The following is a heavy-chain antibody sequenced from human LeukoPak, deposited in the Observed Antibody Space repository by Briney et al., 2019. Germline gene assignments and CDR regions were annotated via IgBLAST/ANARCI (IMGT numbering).Heavy chain of an antibody. V-gene: IGHV3-13*05. D-gene: IGHD5-18*01. CDR3: ARGYGYSYDY. J-gene: IGHJ4*02. Sequence: GGSLRLSCAASGFTFSSYDMHWVRQPTGKGLEWVSAIGTAGDPYYPGSVKGRFTISRENVKNSLYLQMNSLRDGDTAVYYCARGYGYSYDYWDQGTLVTVSS. CDR2: IGTAGDP. CDR1: GFTFSSYD.